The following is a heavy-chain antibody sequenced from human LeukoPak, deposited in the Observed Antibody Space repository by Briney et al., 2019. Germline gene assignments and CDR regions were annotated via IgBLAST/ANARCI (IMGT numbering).Heavy chain of an antibody. CDR3: ARKYSSTWYDALDI. D-gene: IGHD6-13*01. CDR2: TYYRSKWYN. V-gene: IGHV6-1*01. J-gene: IGHJ3*02. Sequence: SQTLSLTFAISGDTVSSNSAAWNWIRQSPSRGLEWLGRTYYRSKWYNDYAASVKSRISINPDTSKNHFSLQLSSVTPEDTAVYYCARKYSSTWYDALDIWGQGTMVTVSS. CDR1: GDTVSSNSAA.